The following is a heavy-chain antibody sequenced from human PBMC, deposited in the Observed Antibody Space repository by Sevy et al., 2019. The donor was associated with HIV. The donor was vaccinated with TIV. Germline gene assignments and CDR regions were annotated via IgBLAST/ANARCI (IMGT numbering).Heavy chain of an antibody. Sequence: SVKVSCKASGGTFSSYAISWVRQAPGQGLEWMGGIIPIFGTANYAQKFQGRVTITADKSTSTAYMELSSLRSEDTAVYYCAGHLYRRCKGGGGDCYSGFGWFDPWGQGTLVTVSS. V-gene: IGHV1-69*06. J-gene: IGHJ5*02. CDR1: GGTFSSYA. CDR2: IIPIFGTA. CDR3: AGHLYRRCKGGGGDCYSGFGWFDP. D-gene: IGHD2-21*02.